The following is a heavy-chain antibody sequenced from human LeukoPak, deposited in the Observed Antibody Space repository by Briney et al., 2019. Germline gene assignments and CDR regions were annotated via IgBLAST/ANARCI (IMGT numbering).Heavy chain of an antibody. D-gene: IGHD6-6*01. CDR3: ARVNFIAARPDLDY. CDR2: ISSSSSYI. J-gene: IGHJ4*02. V-gene: IGHV3-21*01. CDR1: GFTFSSYS. Sequence: GGSLRLSCAASGFTFSSYSMNWVRQAPGKGLEWVSSISSSSSYIYYADSVKGRFTISSDNAKNSLYLQMNSLRAEGTAVYYCARVNFIAARPDLDYWGQGTLVTVSS.